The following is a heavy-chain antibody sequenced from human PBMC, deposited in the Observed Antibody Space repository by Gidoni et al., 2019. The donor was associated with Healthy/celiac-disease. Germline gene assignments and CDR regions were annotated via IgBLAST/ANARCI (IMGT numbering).Heavy chain of an antibody. CDR2: FDSEDGET. J-gene: IGHJ4*02. Sequence: QVQLVQSGAEVKKPGASVKVSCKVSGYTLTELSMHWVREVPGKGLEWMGGFDSEDGETIYAQKFQGRVNMNENTYTDTAYMELSSLRSEDTAVYYCATVLDSGSYFPRAFDYWGQGTLVTVSS. CDR1: GYTLTELS. CDR3: ATVLDSGSYFPRAFDY. D-gene: IGHD1-26*01. V-gene: IGHV1-24*01.